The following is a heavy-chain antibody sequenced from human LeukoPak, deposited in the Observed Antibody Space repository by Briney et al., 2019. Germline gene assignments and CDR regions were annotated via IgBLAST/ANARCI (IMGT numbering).Heavy chain of an antibody. CDR2: IYSGGST. Sequence: GGSLRLSCAASGFTLNSAYMSWVRQAPGKGLEWVSLIYSGGSTYYGDSVKGRFTISRDNSKNTLFLQMNSMRAEDTAVYYCARDVVVVPSRYYYYYGMDVWGQGTTVTVSS. CDR3: ARDVVVVPSRYYYYYGMDV. D-gene: IGHD2-2*01. J-gene: IGHJ6*02. V-gene: IGHV3-66*01. CDR1: GFTLNSAY.